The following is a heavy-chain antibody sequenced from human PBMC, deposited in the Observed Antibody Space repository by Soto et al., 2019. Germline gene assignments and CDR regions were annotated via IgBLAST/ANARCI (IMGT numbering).Heavy chain of an antibody. CDR2: IDPSDSYT. Sequence: GESLKVAGQGSGSSFTSYWISWVRQMPGKGLEWIGRIDPSDSYTNYSPSFQGHVTISAAKSISTAYLQWSSLKASDTAMYYCARHYGGNSDSWRRPLHYYYYGMDVWGQGTTVTVSS. CDR1: GSSFTSYW. J-gene: IGHJ6*02. D-gene: IGHD2-15*01. V-gene: IGHV5-10-1*01. CDR3: ARHYGGNSDSWRRPLHYYYYGMDV.